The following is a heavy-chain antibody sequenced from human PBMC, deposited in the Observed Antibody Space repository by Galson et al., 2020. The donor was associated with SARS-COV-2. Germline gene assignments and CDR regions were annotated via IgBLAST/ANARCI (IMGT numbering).Heavy chain of an antibody. J-gene: IGHJ4*01. Sequence: ASETLSLTCTISGGSIYGSYWWSWVLQSPGKGLEWIGEIHHSGNTNYNPSLKSRVSMSVDKSKSQFYLSLTSVTAADTALYFCAKDRGLFGGYGDWGHGVLVTVSS. V-gene: IGHV4-4*02. D-gene: IGHD5-12*01. CDR3: AKDRGLFGGYGD. CDR2: IHHSGNT. CDR1: GGSIYGSYW.